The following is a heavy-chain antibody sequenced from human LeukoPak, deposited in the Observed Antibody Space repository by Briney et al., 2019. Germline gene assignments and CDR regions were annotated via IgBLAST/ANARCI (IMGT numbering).Heavy chain of an antibody. V-gene: IGHV5-51*01. J-gene: IGHJ1*01. CDR1: GYSFTSYW. Sequence: GESLKISCKGSGYSFTSYWIGWVRQMPGKGLEWMGIIYPGDSDTRYSPSFQGQVTFSADKSISTAYLQWSSLKASDTAMYYCAREQYYYDSSDQYFQHWGQGTLVTVSS. D-gene: IGHD3-22*01. CDR2: IYPGDSDT. CDR3: AREQYYYDSSDQYFQH.